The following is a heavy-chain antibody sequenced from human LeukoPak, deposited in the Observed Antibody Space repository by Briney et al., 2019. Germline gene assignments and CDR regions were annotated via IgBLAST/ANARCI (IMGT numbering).Heavy chain of an antibody. J-gene: IGHJ4*02. CDR3: ARGNHHYSPDY. Sequence: GGSLRLSXAASGFTFSSYEMTWVRQAPGKGMEWVSYITSSGSTIYHADSVKGRFTISRDNAKNSLYLQMNSLRAEDTAVYYCARGNHHYSPDYWGQGTPVTVSS. CDR2: ITSSGSTI. V-gene: IGHV3-48*03. D-gene: IGHD2-15*01. CDR1: GFTFSSYE.